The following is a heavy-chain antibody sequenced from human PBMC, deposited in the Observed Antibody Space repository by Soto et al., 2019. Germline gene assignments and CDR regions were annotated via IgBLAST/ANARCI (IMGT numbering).Heavy chain of an antibody. V-gene: IGHV5-51*01. CDR1: GYSFTSYW. J-gene: IGHJ4*02. D-gene: IGHD2-15*01. CDR3: ARRGYCSGGSCSINFDY. CDR2: IYPGDSDT. Sequence: GESLKISCKGSGYSFTSYWIGWVRQMPGKGLEWMGIIYPGDSDTRYSPAFQGQVTISADKSISTAYLQWSSLKASDTAMYYCARRGYCSGGSCSINFDYWGQGTLVTVSS.